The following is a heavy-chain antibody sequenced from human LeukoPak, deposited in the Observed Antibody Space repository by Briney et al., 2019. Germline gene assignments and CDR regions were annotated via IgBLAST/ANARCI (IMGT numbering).Heavy chain of an antibody. CDR2: ISGGGVTT. J-gene: IGHJ6*02. Sequence: GGSLRLSCVGSGFTSIAYALTSARQAPGKGLEWVSGISGGGVTTYYADSVKGRFTISRDNSKNTLYLQMNSLRADDTAIYYCARNQQLGGHSYYYYGMDVWGQGTTVTVSS. CDR3: ARNQQLGGHSYYYYGMDV. CDR1: GFTSIAYA. V-gene: IGHV3-23*01. D-gene: IGHD3-16*01.